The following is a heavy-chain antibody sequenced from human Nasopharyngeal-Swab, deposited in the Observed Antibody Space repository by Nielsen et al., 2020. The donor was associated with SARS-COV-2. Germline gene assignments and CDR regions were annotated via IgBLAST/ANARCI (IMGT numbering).Heavy chain of an antibody. CDR1: GGTFSSYA. V-gene: IGHV1-69*04. D-gene: IGHD2-2*01. Sequence: SVKVSCKASGGTFSSYAISWVRQAPGQGLEWMGRIVPILGIANYAQKFQGRVTITADKSTSTAYMELSSLRSEDTAVYYCATSSGYIVVVPAAIRRYYGMDVWGQGTTVTVSS. J-gene: IGHJ6*02. CDR2: IVPILGIA. CDR3: ATSSGYIVVVPAAIRRYYGMDV.